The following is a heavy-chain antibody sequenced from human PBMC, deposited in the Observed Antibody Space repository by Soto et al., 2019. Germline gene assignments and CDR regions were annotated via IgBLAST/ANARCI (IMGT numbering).Heavy chain of an antibody. CDR2: ISGSSSNM. CDR3: AKDPNYDFWSGYSGSGWFDP. J-gene: IGHJ5*02. Sequence: GGSLRLSCAASGFTFSSYSMNWVRQTPGKGLEWVSSISGSSSNMYYADSVKGRFTISRDNAKNSLYLQMNSLRAEDTAVYYCAKDPNYDFWSGYSGSGWFDPWGQGTLVTVS. V-gene: IGHV3-21*01. D-gene: IGHD3-3*01. CDR1: GFTFSSYS.